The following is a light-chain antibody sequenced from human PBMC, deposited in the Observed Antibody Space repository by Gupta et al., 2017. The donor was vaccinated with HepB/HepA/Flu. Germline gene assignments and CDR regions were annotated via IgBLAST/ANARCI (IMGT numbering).Light chain of an antibody. CDR1: QSLLHTNGFNC. Sequence: DVVMTHSPLFLPVTPGEPASISCRSSQSLLHTNGFNCLEWYLQKPGQSPQLLIYVGSNRASGVPDRFSGRGSGTDFTLKISRVEAEDVGVYYCRQGLHTPRTFGPGTKVDIK. J-gene: IGKJ3*01. CDR3: RQGLHTPRT. V-gene: IGKV2-28*01. CDR2: VGS.